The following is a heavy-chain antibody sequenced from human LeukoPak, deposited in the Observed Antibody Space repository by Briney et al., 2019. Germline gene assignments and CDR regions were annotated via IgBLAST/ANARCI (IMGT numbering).Heavy chain of an antibody. Sequence: SETLSLTCAVSGYSISSGYYWGWIRQPPGKGLEGIGSIYHSGSTYYNPSLKSRVTISVDTSKNQFSLKLSSVTAADTAVYYCYITMIVVVGNYFDYWGQGTLVTVSS. CDR1: GYSISSGYY. J-gene: IGHJ4*02. CDR3: YITMIVVVGNYFDY. CDR2: IYHSGST. V-gene: IGHV4-38-2*01. D-gene: IGHD3-22*01.